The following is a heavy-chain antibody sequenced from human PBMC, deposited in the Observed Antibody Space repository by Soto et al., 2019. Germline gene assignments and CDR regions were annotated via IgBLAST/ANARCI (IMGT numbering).Heavy chain of an antibody. Sequence: EVQLLESGGGLVQPGGSLRLSCAASGLTFNNYAMSWVRQAPGKGLEWVSIISGSGGTSYYADSVKGRFTISRDNSKNTVYLQLDSLRAEDTAIYYCAKGITAMVHRPLDYWGQGTLVTVSS. D-gene: IGHD5-18*01. CDR1: GLTFNNYA. V-gene: IGHV3-23*01. CDR3: AKGITAMVHRPLDY. CDR2: ISGSGGTS. J-gene: IGHJ4*02.